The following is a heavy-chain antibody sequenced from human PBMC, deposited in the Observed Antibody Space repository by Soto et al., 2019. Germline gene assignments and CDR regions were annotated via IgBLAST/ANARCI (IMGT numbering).Heavy chain of an antibody. D-gene: IGHD2-2*02. Sequence: QVQLVQSGAEVKKPGSSVKVSCKASGGTFSSYTISWVRQAPGQGLEWMGRIIPILGIANYAQKFQGRVTITADKSTSEAYMELSSLRSEDTAVYYCARGARYCSSTSCYNYDYMDVWGKGTTVTVSS. CDR3: ARGARYCSSTSCYNYDYMDV. V-gene: IGHV1-69*02. J-gene: IGHJ6*03. CDR2: IIPILGIA. CDR1: GGTFSSYT.